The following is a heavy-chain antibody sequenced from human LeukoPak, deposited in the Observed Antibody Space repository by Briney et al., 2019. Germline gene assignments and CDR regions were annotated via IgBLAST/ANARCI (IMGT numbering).Heavy chain of an antibody. Sequence: GGSLRLSCAASGFTFSTYWMHWVRQAPGKGLVWVSRINGDGSSTSYADSVKGRFTISRDNAKNTLYLQMNSLRAEDTAVYYCARDGHGNWSDGGWFDPWGQGTLVTVSS. D-gene: IGHD1-1*01. CDR1: GFTFSTYW. CDR3: ARDGHGNWSDGGWFDP. CDR2: INGDGSST. J-gene: IGHJ5*02. V-gene: IGHV3-74*01.